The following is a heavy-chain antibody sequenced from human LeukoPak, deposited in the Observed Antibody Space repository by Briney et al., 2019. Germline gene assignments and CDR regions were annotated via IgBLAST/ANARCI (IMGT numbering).Heavy chain of an antibody. CDR1: GYTFTSYG. D-gene: IGHD2-21*02. Sequence: SVKVSCKASGYTFTSYGISWVRQAPGQGLEWMGWISAYNGNTNYAQKFQGRVTMTRDTSTSTVYMELSSLRSEDTAVYYCAREVTHSTKFDYWGQGTLVTVSS. J-gene: IGHJ4*02. CDR3: AREVTHSTKFDY. V-gene: IGHV1-18*01. CDR2: ISAYNGNT.